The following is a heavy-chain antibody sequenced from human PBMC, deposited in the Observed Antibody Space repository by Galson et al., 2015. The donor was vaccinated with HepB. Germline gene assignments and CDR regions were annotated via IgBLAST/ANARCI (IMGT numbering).Heavy chain of an antibody. CDR3: ATRNYDSSGYYYGSYYFDY. J-gene: IGHJ4*02. D-gene: IGHD3-22*01. CDR1: GFTFSRYP. V-gene: IGHV3-23*01. CDR2: ISGSGGST. Sequence: SLRLSCAASGFTFSRYPMSWVRQAPGKGLEWVSGISGSGGSTYYADSVKGRFTISRDNSKNTLYLQMNSLRAEDTASYYCATRNYDSSGYYYGSYYFDYWGQGTLVTVSS.